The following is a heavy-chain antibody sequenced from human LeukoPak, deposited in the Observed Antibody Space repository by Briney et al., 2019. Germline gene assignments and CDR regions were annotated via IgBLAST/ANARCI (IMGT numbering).Heavy chain of an antibody. J-gene: IGHJ4*02. D-gene: IGHD3-10*01. CDR1: EFTFSSYA. CDR3: AGAMVRGVISTEFDY. Sequence: PGGSLRLSCAASEFTFSSYAMHWVRQAPGKGLEWVAVISYDGSNKYYADSVKGRFTISRDNSKNTLYLQMNSLRAEDTAVYYCAGAMVRGVISTEFDYWGQGTLVTVSS. V-gene: IGHV3-30*04. CDR2: ISYDGSNK.